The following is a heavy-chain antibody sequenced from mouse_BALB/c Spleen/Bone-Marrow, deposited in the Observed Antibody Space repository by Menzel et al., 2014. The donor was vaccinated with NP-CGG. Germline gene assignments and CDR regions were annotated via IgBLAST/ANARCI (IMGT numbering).Heavy chain of an antibody. CDR2: IHYSGST. CDR1: GYPITSGYG. CDR3: VRETTVVADFDY. J-gene: IGHJ2*01. V-gene: IGHV3-1*02. Sequence: VQLQQSGPDLVKPSQSLSLTCTVAGYPITSGYGWHWIRQFPGNKLEWMGYIHYSGSTNYNPSLQSRISITRDTSKNQFFLQLNSVTTEDTATYYCVRETTVVADFDYWGQGTTLTVSS. D-gene: IGHD1-1*01.